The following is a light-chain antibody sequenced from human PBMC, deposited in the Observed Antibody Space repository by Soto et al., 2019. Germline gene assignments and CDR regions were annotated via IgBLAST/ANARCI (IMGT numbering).Light chain of an antibody. CDR1: QSISSW. V-gene: IGKV1-5*01. CDR3: QQYNSYPRT. CDR2: DAS. J-gene: IGKJ1*01. Sequence: DIQMTQSPSTLSVSVGDRGTITCRASQSISSWLAWYQQKPGKAPKLLIYDASSLESGVPSRFSGSGSGTEFTLTISSLQPDDFATYYCQQYNSYPRTFGQGTKWIS.